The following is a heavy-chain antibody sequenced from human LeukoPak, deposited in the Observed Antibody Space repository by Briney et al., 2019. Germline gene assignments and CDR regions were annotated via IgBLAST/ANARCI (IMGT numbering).Heavy chain of an antibody. CDR2: ISYDGSNK. V-gene: IGHV3-30-3*01. CDR1: GFTFSNYA. CDR3: ARDLYDSSESAFDI. J-gene: IGHJ3*02. D-gene: IGHD3-22*01. Sequence: PGRSLRLSCAASGFTFSNYAMHWVRQAPGKGLEWVAVISYDGSNKYYADSVKGRFTISRDNSENTLYLQMNSLRAEDTAVYYCARDLYDSSESAFDIWGQGTMVTVSS.